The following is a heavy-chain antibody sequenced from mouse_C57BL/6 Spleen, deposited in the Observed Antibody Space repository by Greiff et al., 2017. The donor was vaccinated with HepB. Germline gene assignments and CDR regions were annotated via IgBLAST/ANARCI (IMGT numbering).Heavy chain of an antibody. CDR1: GYTFTDYY. Sequence: EVQLQQSGPELVKPGASVKISCKASGYTFTDYYMNWVKQSHGKSLEWIGDINPNNGGTSYNQKFKGKATLTVDKSSSTAYMELRSLTSEDSAVYYCASPSYFDYWGQGTTLTVSS. CDR2: INPNNGGT. CDR3: ASPSYFDY. V-gene: IGHV1-26*01. J-gene: IGHJ2*01.